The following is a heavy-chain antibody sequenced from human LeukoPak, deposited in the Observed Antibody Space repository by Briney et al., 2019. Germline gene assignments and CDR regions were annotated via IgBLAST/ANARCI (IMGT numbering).Heavy chain of an antibody. CDR2: VSAYNGNT. Sequence: ASVKVSCKASGYTFTSYGISWVRQAPGQGLEWMGWVSAYNGNTNYAQKFQGRVTMTRDTSISTAYMELSRLRSDDTAVYYCARDYYDILTGYPYYYYYMDVWGKGTTVTVSS. CDR3: ARDYYDILTGYPYYYYYMDV. V-gene: IGHV1-18*01. D-gene: IGHD3-9*01. J-gene: IGHJ6*03. CDR1: GYTFTSYG.